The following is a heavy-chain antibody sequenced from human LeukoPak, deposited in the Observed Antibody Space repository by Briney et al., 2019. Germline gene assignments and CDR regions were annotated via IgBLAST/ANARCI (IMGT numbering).Heavy chain of an antibody. CDR1: GGSINNYY. D-gene: IGHD6-19*01. V-gene: IGHV4-59*01. CDR3: AREGRSGYSSGWVDY. Sequence: SETLSLTCTVSGGSINNYYWSWVRQPPGAGLEWLAYIYYTGSTNYNPSLKSRVTISVDTSKNQFSLKLSSVTAADTAVYYCAREGRSGYSSGWVDYWGQGTLVTVSS. CDR2: IYYTGST. J-gene: IGHJ4*02.